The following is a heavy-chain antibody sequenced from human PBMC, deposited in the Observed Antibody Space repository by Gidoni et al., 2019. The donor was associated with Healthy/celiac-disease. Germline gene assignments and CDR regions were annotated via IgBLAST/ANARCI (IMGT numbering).Heavy chain of an antibody. D-gene: IGHD4-17*01. J-gene: IGHJ3*02. Sequence: EVQLLESGGGLVQPGGSLRLSCAASGFTFSSYAMSWVRQAPGKGLEWVSAISGSGGSTYYADSVKGRFTSSRDNSKNTLYLQMNSLRAEDTAVYYCAKLTARLRGAFDIWGQGTMVTVSS. V-gene: IGHV3-23*01. CDR3: AKLTARLRGAFDI. CDR1: GFTFSSYA. CDR2: ISGSGGST.